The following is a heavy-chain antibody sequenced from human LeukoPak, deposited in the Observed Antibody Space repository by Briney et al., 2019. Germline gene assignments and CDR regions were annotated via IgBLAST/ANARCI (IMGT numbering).Heavy chain of an antibody. D-gene: IGHD6-19*01. V-gene: IGHV4-59*11. Sequence: SETLSLTCTVSGGSISSHYWSWIRQPPGKGLEWIGYIYFSGSTNYNPSLRSRVTISIDTPNNQFSLKLSSVTAADTGVYYCARGLGAVAGRIYDGFDMWGQGTMVTVSS. CDR3: ARGLGAVAGRIYDGFDM. J-gene: IGHJ3*02. CDR2: IYFSGST. CDR1: GGSISSHY.